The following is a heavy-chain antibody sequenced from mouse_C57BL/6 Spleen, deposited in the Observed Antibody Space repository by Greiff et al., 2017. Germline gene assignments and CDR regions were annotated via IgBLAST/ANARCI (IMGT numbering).Heavy chain of an antibody. Sequence: EVQLQQSGPGLVKPSQSLSLTCSVTGYSITSGYYWNWIRQFPGNKLEWMGYISYDGSNNYNPSLKNRISITRDTSKNQFFLKLNSVTTEDTATYYCARAPPYGIYAMDYWGQGTSVTVSS. CDR2: ISYDGSN. CDR3: ARAPPYGIYAMDY. D-gene: IGHD2-1*01. J-gene: IGHJ4*01. CDR1: GYSITSGYY. V-gene: IGHV3-6*01.